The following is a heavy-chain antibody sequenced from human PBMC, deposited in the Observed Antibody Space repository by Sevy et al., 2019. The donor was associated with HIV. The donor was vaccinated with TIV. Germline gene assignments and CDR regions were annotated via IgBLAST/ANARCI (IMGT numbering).Heavy chain of an antibody. Sequence: ASVKVSCKASGGTVSSYGVSWVRQAPGQGLEWMGGTIPIFGTTNYAQKFQGRVTITADQSTSTAYMELSSLSSEDTAVYYCARDRGDSNYPLYYYMDVWGKGTTVTVS. V-gene: IGHV1-69*13. CDR1: GGTVSSYG. J-gene: IGHJ6*03. CDR3: ARDRGDSNYPLYYYMDV. CDR2: TIPIFGTT. D-gene: IGHD4-4*01.